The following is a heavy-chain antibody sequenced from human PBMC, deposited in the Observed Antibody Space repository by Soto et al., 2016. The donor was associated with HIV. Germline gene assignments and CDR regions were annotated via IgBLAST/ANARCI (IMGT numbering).Heavy chain of an antibody. J-gene: IGHJ4*02. CDR1: GFTFSSYW. Sequence: EVQLVEPGGGLVQPGGSLRLSCAASGFTFSSYWMHWVRQAPGKGLVWVSRINSDGSSTSYADSVKGRFTISRDNAKNTLYLQMNSLRAEDTAVYYCASTKWIQLWLLSAFDYWGQGTLVTVSS. CDR2: INSDGSST. CDR3: ASTKWIQLWLLSAFDY. V-gene: IGHV3-74*01. D-gene: IGHD5-18*01.